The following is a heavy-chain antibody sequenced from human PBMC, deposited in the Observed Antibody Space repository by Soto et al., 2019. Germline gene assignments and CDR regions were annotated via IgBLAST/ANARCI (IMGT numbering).Heavy chain of an antibody. Sequence: GGSLRLSCAASGFTFSSYWMSWVRQAPGKGLEWVANIKQDGSEKYYADSVKGRFTIARDNANNSLYLQMTSLRAEDTAVYYCAREPASSSWFNYYGMDVWGQGTTVTVSS. CDR3: AREPASSSWFNYYGMDV. CDR2: IKQDGSEK. V-gene: IGHV3-7*03. J-gene: IGHJ6*02. CDR1: GFTFSSYW. D-gene: IGHD6-13*01.